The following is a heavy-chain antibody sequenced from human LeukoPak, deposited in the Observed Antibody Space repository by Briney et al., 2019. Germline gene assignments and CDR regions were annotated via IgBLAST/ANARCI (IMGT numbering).Heavy chain of an antibody. CDR3: AREVVPAAHGIDY. CDR2: VHSSGNT. CDR1: GGSISGYY. D-gene: IGHD2-2*01. Sequence: SETLSLTCTVSGGSISGYYWSWIRQSPGKGLEWIGFVHSSGNTNYNPSLKSRVTISVDTSKNQFSLKLSSVTAADTAVYYCAREVVPAAHGIDYWGQGTLVTVSS. J-gene: IGHJ4*02. V-gene: IGHV4-4*08.